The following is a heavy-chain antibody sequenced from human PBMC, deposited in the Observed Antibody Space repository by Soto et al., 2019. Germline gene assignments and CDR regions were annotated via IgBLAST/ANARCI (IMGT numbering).Heavy chain of an antibody. CDR1: GYTFTSYD. Sequence: ASVKVSCKASGYTFTSYDINWVRQATGQGLEWMGWMNPNSGNTGYAQKFQGRVTMTRNTSISTAYMELSSLRSEDTAVYYCARGLTKTAMVIYGMDVWGQGTTVTVSS. D-gene: IGHD5-18*01. J-gene: IGHJ6*02. V-gene: IGHV1-8*01. CDR2: MNPNSGNT. CDR3: ARGLTKTAMVIYGMDV.